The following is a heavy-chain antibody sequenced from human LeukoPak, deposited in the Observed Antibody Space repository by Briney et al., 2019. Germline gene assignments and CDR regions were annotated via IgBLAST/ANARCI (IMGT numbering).Heavy chain of an antibody. CDR3: ARGSLWFGELRY. Sequence: SETLSLTCTVSGGSISSSSYYWGWIRQPPGKGLEWIGSIYYSGSTYYNPSLKSRVTISVDTSKNQFSLKLSSVTAADTAVYYCARGSLWFGELRYRGQGPLVTVSS. CDR1: GGSISSSSYY. D-gene: IGHD3-10*01. V-gene: IGHV4-39*07. J-gene: IGHJ4*02. CDR2: IYYSGST.